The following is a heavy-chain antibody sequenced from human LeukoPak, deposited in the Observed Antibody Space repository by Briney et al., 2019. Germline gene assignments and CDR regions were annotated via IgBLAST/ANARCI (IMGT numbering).Heavy chain of an antibody. V-gene: IGHV1-18*01. Sequence: ASVKVSCKASGYTLTSYGISWVRQAPGQGLEWMGWISAYNGNTNYAQKLQGRVTMTRDTSTSTVYMELSSLRSEDTAVYYCARGGKRAMAAARGGAFDIWGQGTMVTVSS. CDR3: ARGGKRAMAAARGGAFDI. J-gene: IGHJ3*02. CDR2: ISAYNGNT. CDR1: GYTLTSYG. D-gene: IGHD6-13*01.